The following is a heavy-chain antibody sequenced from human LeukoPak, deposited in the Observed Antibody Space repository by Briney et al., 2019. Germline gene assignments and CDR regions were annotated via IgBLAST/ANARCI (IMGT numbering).Heavy chain of an antibody. V-gene: IGHV4-59*01. CDR1: GGSFSGYY. Sequence: PSETLSLTCAVYGGSFSGYYWSWIRQPPGKGLEWIGYIYHSGSTNYNPSFQSRVTISVDTSKNQFSLNLNSVTAADTAVYYCARGGATRLHFQNWGQGTLVTVSS. J-gene: IGHJ1*01. CDR3: ARGGATRLHFQN. CDR2: IYHSGST. D-gene: IGHD6-6*01.